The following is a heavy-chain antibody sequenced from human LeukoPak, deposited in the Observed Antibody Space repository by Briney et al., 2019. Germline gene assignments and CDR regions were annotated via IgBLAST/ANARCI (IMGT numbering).Heavy chain of an antibody. D-gene: IGHD2-15*01. Sequence: SETLSLTCTVSGGSISSYYWSWIRQPPGKGLEWIAYIYYSGSTNYNPSLKSRVTMSVDTSKNQFSLKLSSVTAADTAVYYCARELGYCSGGSCYSLAAYTFDIWGQGTMATVSS. CDR3: ARELGYCSGGSCYSLAAYTFDI. V-gene: IGHV4-59*12. J-gene: IGHJ3*02. CDR2: IYYSGST. CDR1: GGSISSYY.